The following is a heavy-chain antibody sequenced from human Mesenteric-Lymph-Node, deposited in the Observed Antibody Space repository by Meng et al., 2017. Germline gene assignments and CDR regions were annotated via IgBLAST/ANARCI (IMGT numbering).Heavy chain of an antibody. CDR2: IKNDGSST. D-gene: IGHD5-12*01. V-gene: IGHV3-74*01. J-gene: IGHJ4*02. Sequence: GESLKISCATSGFTFSNYWMHWVRQGPGKGLEWVSRIKNDGSSTTYAESVKGRFTISRDNAKNTLYLQMNSLRAEDTAVYYCAREAGYSGYDPVDYWGQGTLVTVSS. CDR1: GFTFSNYW. CDR3: AREAGYSGYDPVDY.